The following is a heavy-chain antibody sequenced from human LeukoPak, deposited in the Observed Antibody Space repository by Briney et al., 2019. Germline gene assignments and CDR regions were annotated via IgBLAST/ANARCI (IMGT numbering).Heavy chain of an antibody. D-gene: IGHD2-21*02. Sequence: GGSLRLSCAASGFTFSNHWMSWVRQAPGKGLEWVANIKQDESKRYYVDSVKGRFTISRDNAKSSLYLRINSLRAEDTAVYYCAREASLYCSGNDCYWAFDRWGQGTLVTVSS. CDR1: GFTFSNHW. V-gene: IGHV3-7*01. CDR2: IKQDESKR. J-gene: IGHJ5*02. CDR3: AREASLYCSGNDCYWAFDR.